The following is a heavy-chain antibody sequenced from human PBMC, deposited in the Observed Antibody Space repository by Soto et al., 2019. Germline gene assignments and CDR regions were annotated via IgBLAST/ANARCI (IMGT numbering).Heavy chain of an antibody. J-gene: IGHJ4*02. D-gene: IGHD3-3*01. CDR2: ISYDGSNK. V-gene: IGHV3-30*18. CDR1: GFTFSSYG. CDR3: AKDRWVVYPTTSFDY. Sequence: QVQLVESGGGVVQPGRSLRLSCAASGFTFSSYGMHWVRQAPGKGLEWVAVISYDGSNKYYADSVKGRFTISRDNSKNTLYLQMNSLRAEDTAVYYCAKDRWVVYPTTSFDYWGQGTLVTVSS.